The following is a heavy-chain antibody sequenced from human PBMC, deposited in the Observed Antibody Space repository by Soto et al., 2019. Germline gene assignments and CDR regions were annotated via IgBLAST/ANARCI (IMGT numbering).Heavy chain of an antibody. CDR1: GGTFSSYA. Sequence: SVKVSCKASGGTFSSYAISWVRQAPGQGLEWMGGIIPIFGTANYAQKFQGRVTITADESTSTAYMELSSLRSEDTAVYYCARDQQFWSGLDYYGMDVWGQGATVTVSS. D-gene: IGHD3-3*01. CDR2: IIPIFGTA. J-gene: IGHJ6*02. CDR3: ARDQQFWSGLDYYGMDV. V-gene: IGHV1-69*13.